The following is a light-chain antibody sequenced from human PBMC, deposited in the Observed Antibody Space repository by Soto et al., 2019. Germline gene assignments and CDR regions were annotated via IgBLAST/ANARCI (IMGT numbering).Light chain of an antibody. J-gene: IGKJ1*01. CDR2: GAS. Sequence: EIVMTQSPATLSVSRGERATRSCRASQSVSSNLAWYQQKPGQAPRLLIYGASTRATGIPARFSGSGSGTEFTLTISSLQSEDFAVYYCQQYNNWPRTFGQGTKVDI. CDR3: QQYNNWPRT. CDR1: QSVSSN. V-gene: IGKV3-15*01.